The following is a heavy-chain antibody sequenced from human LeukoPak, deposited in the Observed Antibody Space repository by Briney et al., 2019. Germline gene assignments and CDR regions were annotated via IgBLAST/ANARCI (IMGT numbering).Heavy chain of an antibody. J-gene: IGHJ4*02. Sequence: GRSLRLSCAASGFIFDNYGLHWVRQAPGKGLEWVSVISYDGRNIYYADSVKGRFTISRDNSKNTLYLQMNSLRAEDTAVYYCAKEYDPRGYSFLPDCWGQGTLVTVSS. V-gene: IGHV3-30*18. CDR1: GFIFDNYG. CDR3: AKEYDPRGYSFLPDC. CDR2: ISYDGRNI. D-gene: IGHD3-22*01.